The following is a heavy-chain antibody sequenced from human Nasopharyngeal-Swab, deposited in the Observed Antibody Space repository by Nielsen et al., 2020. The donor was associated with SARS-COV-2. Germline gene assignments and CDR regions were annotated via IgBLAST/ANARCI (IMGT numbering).Heavy chain of an antibody. CDR2: ISGSGGST. Sequence: GESLKISCAASGFTFSSYAMSWVRQAPGKGLEWVSAISGSGGSTYYADSVKGRFTISGDNSKNTLYLQMNSLRAEDTAVYYCAKEVAAAIGEYYFDYWGQGTLVTVSS. J-gene: IGHJ4*02. CDR3: AKEVAAAIGEYYFDY. V-gene: IGHV3-23*01. D-gene: IGHD6-13*01. CDR1: GFTFSSYA.